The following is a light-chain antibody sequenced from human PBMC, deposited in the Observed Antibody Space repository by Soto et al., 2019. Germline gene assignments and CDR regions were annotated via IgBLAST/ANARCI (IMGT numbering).Light chain of an antibody. V-gene: IGKV1-39*01. J-gene: IGKJ5*01. CDR2: IAS. Sequence: DIQMTQSPSTLSASVGDRVTITCRASQSISRHLNWYQQKPGKAAKLLINIASSLQSGVPSRFSGSGSGTDFTLTISNVQPEDFATYYCQQTYSTPQPFGQGTRLEIK. CDR3: QQTYSTPQP. CDR1: QSISRH.